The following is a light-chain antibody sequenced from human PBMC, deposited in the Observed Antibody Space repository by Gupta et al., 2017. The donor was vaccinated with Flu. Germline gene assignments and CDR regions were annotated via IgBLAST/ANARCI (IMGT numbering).Light chain of an antibody. CDR1: QRVLYSSNNKNY. CDR3: QQYDSTAQT. CDR2: GAS. Sequence: DVVMTQTPDSLAVSLGERATINCKSSQRVLYSSNNKNYLAWYQQKPGQPPELLIYGASTRESGVPDRFSGSGSGTDFTLTISSLQAEDVAMYYCQQYDSTAQTFGQGTKVEIK. V-gene: IGKV4-1*01. J-gene: IGKJ1*01.